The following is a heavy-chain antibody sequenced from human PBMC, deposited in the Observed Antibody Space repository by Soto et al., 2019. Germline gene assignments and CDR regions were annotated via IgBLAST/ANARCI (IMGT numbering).Heavy chain of an antibody. Sequence: EVQLLESGGGLVQPGGSLRFSCAASGFPFSSRAMSWVLQAPGKGLEWVSAISGSGTITYYAESVKRQFTISIDTAKNTLYRQMNSLRDEDTAVYYCEEWVRYCSGADCRAWGQGTLDTVSS. CDR2: ISGSGTIT. J-gene: IGHJ5*02. V-gene: IGHV3-23*01. CDR3: EEWVRYCSGADCRA. D-gene: IGHD2-15*01. CDR1: GFPFSSRA.